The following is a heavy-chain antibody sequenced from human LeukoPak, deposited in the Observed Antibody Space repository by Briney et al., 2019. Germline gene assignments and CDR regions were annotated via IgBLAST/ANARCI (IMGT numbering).Heavy chain of an antibody. J-gene: IGHJ3*02. V-gene: IGHV4-38-2*02. CDR2: IYHSGST. Sequence: SETLSLTCTVSGYSISSGYYWGWIRQPPGKGLEWIGNIYHSGSTYSNPSLKSRVIISVDTSKNQFSLKLSSVTAADTAVYWCARGAFGVLLSAFDIWGQGTMVTVSS. CDR3: ARGAFGVLLSAFDI. CDR1: GYSISSGYY. D-gene: IGHD3-3*01.